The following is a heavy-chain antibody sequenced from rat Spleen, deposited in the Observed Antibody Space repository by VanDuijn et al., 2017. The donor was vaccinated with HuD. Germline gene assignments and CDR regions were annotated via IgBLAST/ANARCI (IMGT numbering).Heavy chain of an antibody. J-gene: IGHJ2*01. CDR3: ARHEDYGGYSRDYFGY. CDR1: GFTFSDYY. CDR2: ISYEGNTA. V-gene: IGHV5-22*01. D-gene: IGHD1-11*01. Sequence: EVQLVESDGGLVQPGRSLKLSCAASGFTFSDYYMAWVRQAPKKGLEWVASISYEGNTAFYGDSMKGRFTISRDNAKSTLYLQMSSLRSEDTATYYCARHEDYGGYSRDYFGYWGQGVVVTVSS.